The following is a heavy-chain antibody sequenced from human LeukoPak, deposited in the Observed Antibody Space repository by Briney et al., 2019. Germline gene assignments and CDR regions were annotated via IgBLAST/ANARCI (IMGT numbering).Heavy chain of an antibody. Sequence: ASETLSPTCTVSGGSISSSSYYWGWIRQPPGKGLEWIGSIYYSGSTYYNPSLKSRVTISVDTSKNQFSLKLSSVTAADTAVYYCARDRTVITVAGTVDYWGQGTLVTVSS. CDR1: GGSISSSSYY. D-gene: IGHD6-19*01. CDR2: IYYSGST. V-gene: IGHV4-39*07. J-gene: IGHJ4*02. CDR3: ARDRTVITVAGTVDY.